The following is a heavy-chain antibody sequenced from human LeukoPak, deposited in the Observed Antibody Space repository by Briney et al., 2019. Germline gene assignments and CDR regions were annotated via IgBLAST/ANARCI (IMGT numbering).Heavy chain of an antibody. Sequence: PGGSLRLSCAASGFTVSSNYMSWVRQAPGKGLEWVSGIYGSGGSTYYADSVKGRFTISRDNSKNTLFLQMNSLRAEDTAVYYCAKSRFQATNYDYWGQGTLVTVSS. CDR3: AKSRFQATNYDY. CDR1: GFTVSSNY. D-gene: IGHD4/OR15-4a*01. J-gene: IGHJ4*02. V-gene: IGHV3-23*05. CDR2: IYGSGGST.